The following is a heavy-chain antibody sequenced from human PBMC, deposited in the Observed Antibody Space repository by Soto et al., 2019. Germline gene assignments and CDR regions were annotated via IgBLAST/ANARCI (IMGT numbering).Heavy chain of an antibody. CDR2: IKQDGSEK. V-gene: IGHV3-7*01. Sequence: GGSLRLSCAASGFTFSSYWMSWVRQAPGKGLEWVANIKQDGSEKYYVDSVKGRFTISRDNAKNSLYLQMNSLRAEDTAVYYCASLYCSGGSCYSFGGPLDYWGQGTLVTVSS. CDR3: ASLYCSGGSCYSFGGPLDY. CDR1: GFTFSSYW. J-gene: IGHJ4*02. D-gene: IGHD2-15*01.